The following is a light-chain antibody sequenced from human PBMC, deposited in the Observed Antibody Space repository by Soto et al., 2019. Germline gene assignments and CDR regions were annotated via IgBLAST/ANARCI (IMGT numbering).Light chain of an antibody. Sequence: DIQMAQSPSSLSAYVGDIVTITCRASQNITFYLNWYQQKPGKAPKLLIYDASSLESGVPSRFSGSGSGTEFTLTISSLQPEDVAAYYCQKYNSAPLNCGGGNTVDIK. V-gene: IGKV1-39*01. CDR1: QNITFY. CDR3: QKYNSAPLN. CDR2: DAS. J-gene: IGKJ4*01.